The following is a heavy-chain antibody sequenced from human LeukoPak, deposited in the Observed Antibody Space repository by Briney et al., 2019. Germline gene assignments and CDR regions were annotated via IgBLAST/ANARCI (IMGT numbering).Heavy chain of an antibody. V-gene: IGHV4-34*01. Sequence: SETLSLTCAVYGGSFSGYYWSWIRQPPGKGLEWIGEINHSGSTNYHPSLRTGVTISVDTSKNQFSLKLSSVTAADTAVYYCAMESRDGYNWVWFDPWGQGTLVTVSS. CDR1: GGSFSGYY. CDR3: AMESRDGYNWVWFDP. D-gene: IGHD5-12*01. J-gene: IGHJ5*02. CDR2: INHSGST.